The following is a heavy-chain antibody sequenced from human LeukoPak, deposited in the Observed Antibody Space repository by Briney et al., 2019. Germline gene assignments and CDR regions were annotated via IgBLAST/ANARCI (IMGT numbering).Heavy chain of an antibody. V-gene: IGHV3-74*01. Sequence: GGPLSLSCVASGFMFSSYWLNWVRQPPGKGLVWVSRINSDGSSTSYADSVKGRFTISRDNAKNTLFLQMNSLRAEDTAVYYCARGPGAFDIWGQGTMVTVSS. CDR1: GFMFSSYW. CDR2: INSDGSST. J-gene: IGHJ3*02. CDR3: ARGPGAFDI. D-gene: IGHD2-2*01.